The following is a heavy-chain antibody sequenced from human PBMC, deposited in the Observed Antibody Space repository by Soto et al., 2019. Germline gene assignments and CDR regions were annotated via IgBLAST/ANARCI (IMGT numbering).Heavy chain of an antibody. CDR2: INPATGAA. Sequence: QLHLVQSGAVVKKPGASVTVSCSASGYPVTAYYMHWVRQAPGRGLEWMGGINPATGAAKYTQTFQGRVNMTRDTSTSTVFMEPSGLTSGDTAVFYWARGGGVGVAGSAAFDMWGQGTLVTVSS. CDR1: GYPVTAYY. D-gene: IGHD3-3*01. V-gene: IGHV1-2*02. CDR3: ARGGGVGVAGSAAFDM. J-gene: IGHJ3*02.